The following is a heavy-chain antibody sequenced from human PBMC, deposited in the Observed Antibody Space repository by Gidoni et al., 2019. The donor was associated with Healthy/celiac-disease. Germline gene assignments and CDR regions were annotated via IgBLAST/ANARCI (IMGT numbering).Heavy chain of an antibody. CDR3: ARAQLASPYNWFDP. D-gene: IGHD3-16*02. Sequence: QVQLQESGPGLVKPSETLSLTCTVSGGTISDYYWSWIRQPAGKGLEWIGRIYTSGITSYTPSLQSRVTMSVDTSKTQFSLKLTSVTAADTAVYYCARAQLASPYNWFDPWGQGTLVTVSS. CDR2: IYTSGIT. J-gene: IGHJ5*02. CDR1: GGTISDYY. V-gene: IGHV4-4*07.